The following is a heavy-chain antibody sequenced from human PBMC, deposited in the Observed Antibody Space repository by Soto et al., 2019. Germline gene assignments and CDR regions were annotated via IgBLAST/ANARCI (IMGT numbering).Heavy chain of an antibody. Sequence: GGSLRLSCAASGFTFSSYAMHWVRQAPGKGLEWVAVISYDGSNKYYADSVKGRFTISRDNSKNTLYLQMNSLRAEDTAVYYCARGNVLLWFGDFDYWGQGTLVTVSS. D-gene: IGHD3-10*01. CDR1: GFTFSSYA. V-gene: IGHV3-30*04. CDR3: ARGNVLLWFGDFDY. J-gene: IGHJ4*02. CDR2: ISYDGSNK.